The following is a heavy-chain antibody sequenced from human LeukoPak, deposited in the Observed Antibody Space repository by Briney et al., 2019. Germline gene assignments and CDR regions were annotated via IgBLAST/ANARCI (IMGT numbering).Heavy chain of an antibody. V-gene: IGHV1-69*13. D-gene: IGHD4-17*01. J-gene: IGHJ4*02. CDR1: GYTFTSYG. CDR2: IIPIFGTA. CDR3: ARGATYGDPGY. Sequence: SVKVSCKASGYTFTSYGISWVRQAPGQGLEWMGGIIPIFGTANYAQKFQGRVTITADESTSTAYMELSSLRSEDTAVYYCARGATYGDPGYWGQGTLVTVSS.